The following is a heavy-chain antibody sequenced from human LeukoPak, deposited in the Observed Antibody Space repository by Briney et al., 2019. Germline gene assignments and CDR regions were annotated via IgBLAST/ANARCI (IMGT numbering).Heavy chain of an antibody. Sequence: GGSLRLSCAASGFAFSSYSMNWVRQAPGKGLEWVSSISSSSSYIYYADSVKGRFTISRDNAKNSLYLQMNSLRAEDTAVYYCATDGLAGYYDSSGYSASTFSWGQGTLVTVSS. CDR2: ISSSSSYI. D-gene: IGHD3-22*01. CDR1: GFAFSSYS. V-gene: IGHV3-21*01. CDR3: ATDGLAGYYDSSGYSASTFS. J-gene: IGHJ5*02.